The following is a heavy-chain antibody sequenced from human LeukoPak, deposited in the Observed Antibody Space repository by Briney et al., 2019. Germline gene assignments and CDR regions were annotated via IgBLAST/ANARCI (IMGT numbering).Heavy chain of an antibody. V-gene: IGHV3-30*02. CDR2: IRSDGSAE. CDR1: GFIFSSSD. Sequence: GGSLRLSCAASGFIFSSSDMHWVRQTPGKGLAWVAFIRSDGSAECYADSVKGRFTISRDHSKNTLYLQMNSLGAEDTAVYYCATDFGDGPWFDPWGQGTLVTVSS. CDR3: ATDFGDGPWFDP. D-gene: IGHD2-21*02. J-gene: IGHJ5*02.